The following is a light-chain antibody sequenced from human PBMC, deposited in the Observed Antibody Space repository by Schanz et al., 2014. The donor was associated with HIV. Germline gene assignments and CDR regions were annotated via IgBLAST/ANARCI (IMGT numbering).Light chain of an antibody. CDR3: HQRSNWPRT. V-gene: IGKV3-11*01. CDR2: DAS. Sequence: EIVMTQSPGTLSVSPGERATLSCRASQTVSNNLAWYQQKPGQAPRLLIYDASNRATGIPARFSGSGSGTDFPLTISSLEPEDFAVYYCHQRSNWPRTFGQGTKLEIK. CDR1: QTVSNN. J-gene: IGKJ2*01.